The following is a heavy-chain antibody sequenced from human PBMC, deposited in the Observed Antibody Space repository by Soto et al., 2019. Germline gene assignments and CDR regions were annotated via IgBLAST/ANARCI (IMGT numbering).Heavy chain of an antibody. D-gene: IGHD5-12*01. CDR1: GYTFTSYG. J-gene: IGHJ4*02. V-gene: IGHV1-18*01. CDR2: ISANNGNT. CDR3: ARVQSGYDFAY. Sequence: QVQLVQSGAEVNKPGASEKVSCKASGYTFTSYGINWVRQAPGQGLEWMGWISANNGNTHYAQKLQGRVTMTTDTSTSTAYMELRSLRSDDTAVYYCARVQSGYDFAYWGQGTLVTVSS.